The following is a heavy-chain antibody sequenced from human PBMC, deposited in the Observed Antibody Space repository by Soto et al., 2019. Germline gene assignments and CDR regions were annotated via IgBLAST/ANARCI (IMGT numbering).Heavy chain of an antibody. D-gene: IGHD3-3*01. J-gene: IGHJ5*02. CDR1: GCSLSSGDFY. CDR2: IYYSGST. V-gene: IGHV4-31*03. Sequence: SGTLSPTRTFSGCSLSSGDFYWSLVRQHPEGLEWIGYIYYSGSTYYNPSLKSRVTISVDTSKNQFSLKLSSVTAADTAVYYCARWWSGSRQGFDPWGQGTLVTVSS. CDR3: ARWWSGSRQGFDP.